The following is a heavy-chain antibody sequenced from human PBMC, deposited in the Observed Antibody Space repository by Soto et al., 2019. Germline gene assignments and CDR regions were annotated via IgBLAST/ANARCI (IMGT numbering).Heavy chain of an antibody. CDR1: GGSISSSNW. V-gene: IGHV4-4*02. D-gene: IGHD6-13*01. Sequence: QVQLQESGPGLVKPSGTLSLTCAVSGGSISSSNWWSWVRQPPGKGLEWIGAIYHSGSTNYNPSLKSRVTISVDKSKNQFSLKLSSVTAADTAVYYCAVTFPYSSKIYFDSWGQGTLVTVSS. CDR3: AVTFPYSSKIYFDS. CDR2: IYHSGST. J-gene: IGHJ4*02.